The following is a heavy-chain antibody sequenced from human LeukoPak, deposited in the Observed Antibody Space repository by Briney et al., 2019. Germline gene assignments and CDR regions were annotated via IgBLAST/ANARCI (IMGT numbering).Heavy chain of an antibody. CDR3: AKDSTTGTLSLDY. V-gene: IGHV3-11*06. J-gene: IGHJ4*02. Sequence: PGGSLRLSCAASGFTFSDYYMSWIRQAPGKGLEWVSSISSSSSYIYYADSVKGRFTISRDNAKNSLYLQMNSLGAEDTAVYSCAKDSTTGTLSLDYWGQGTLVTVSS. D-gene: IGHD1-1*01. CDR2: ISSSSSYI. CDR1: GFTFSDYY.